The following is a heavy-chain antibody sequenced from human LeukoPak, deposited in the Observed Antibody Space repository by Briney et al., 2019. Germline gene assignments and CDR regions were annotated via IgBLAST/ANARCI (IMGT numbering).Heavy chain of an antibody. D-gene: IGHD3-10*01. CDR2: MNPNSGNT. Sequence: ASVKVSCKASGYTFTSYDINWVRQATGQGLEWMGWMNPNSGNTGYAQKFQGRVTMTRNTSISTVYMELSSLRSEDTAVYYCARGSGVSYYYGSGSSDFDYWGQGTLVTVSS. CDR3: ARGSGVSYYYGSGSSDFDY. CDR1: GYTFTSYD. J-gene: IGHJ4*02. V-gene: IGHV1-8*01.